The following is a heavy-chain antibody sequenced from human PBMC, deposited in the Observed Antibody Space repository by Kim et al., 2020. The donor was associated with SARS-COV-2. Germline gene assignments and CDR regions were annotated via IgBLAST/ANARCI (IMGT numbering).Heavy chain of an antibody. Sequence: GGSLRLSCAASGFTFSSYAMSWVRQAPGKGLEWVSGITNGSGGTYYGDSVKGRFIISRDNSKNSLYLQMNRLRAEDTAVYYCAKGRDGDYVDFWGQGTLV. CDR1: GFTFSSYA. J-gene: IGHJ4*02. CDR2: ITNGSGGT. V-gene: IGHV3-23*01. D-gene: IGHD4-17*01. CDR3: AKGRDGDYVDF.